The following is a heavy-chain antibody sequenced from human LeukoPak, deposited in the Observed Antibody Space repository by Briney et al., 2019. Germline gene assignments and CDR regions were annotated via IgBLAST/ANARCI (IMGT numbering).Heavy chain of an antibody. J-gene: IGHJ6*03. D-gene: IGHD2-21*02. CDR1: GFTFSSYS. CDR2: ISTSSIYI. Sequence: GGSLRLSCAASGFTFSSYSMNWVRQAPGKGLEWVSSISTSSIYIYYADSVKGRFTISRDNAKKTLFLQMNSLRVEDTAVYYCARVAGEGDSSYYYHMDVWGKGTTVTISS. CDR3: ARVAGEGDSSYYYHMDV. V-gene: IGHV3-21*01.